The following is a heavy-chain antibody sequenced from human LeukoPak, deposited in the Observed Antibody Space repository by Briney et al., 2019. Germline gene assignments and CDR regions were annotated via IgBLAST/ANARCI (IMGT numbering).Heavy chain of an antibody. D-gene: IGHD2-2*02. Sequence: SETLSLTCAVYGGSFSGYYWSWIRQPPGKGLEWIGEINHSGSTNYNPSLKSRVTISVDTSKNQFSLKLSSVTAADTAVYYCARGFLDCSSTSCYIVYYYYMDVWGKGTTVTVSS. CDR3: ARGFLDCSSTSCYIVYYYYMDV. CDR1: GGSFSGYY. CDR2: INHSGST. J-gene: IGHJ6*03. V-gene: IGHV4-34*01.